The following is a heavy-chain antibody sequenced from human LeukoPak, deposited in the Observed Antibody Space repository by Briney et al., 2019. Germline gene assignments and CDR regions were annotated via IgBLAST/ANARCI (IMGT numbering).Heavy chain of an antibody. Sequence: SETLSLTCNVSGGSISSYYWSWIRQPPGKGLEWIGYIYYNGNTNYNPSLKSRVTISVDTSKNQFSLKLSSVTAADTAVYFCAREYSSGLSWFDLWGQGTLVTVSS. CDR2: IYYNGNT. CDR1: GGSISSYY. V-gene: IGHV4-59*01. CDR3: AREYSSGLSWFDL. J-gene: IGHJ5*02. D-gene: IGHD6-19*01.